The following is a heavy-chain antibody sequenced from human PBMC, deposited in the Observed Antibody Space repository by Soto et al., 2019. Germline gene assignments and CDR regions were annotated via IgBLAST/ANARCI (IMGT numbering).Heavy chain of an antibody. CDR1: GFTFGDYA. CDR2: IRSKAYGGTT. Sequence: GGSLRLSCTASGFTFGDYAMSWFRQAPGKGLEWVGFIRSKAYGGTTEYAASVKGRFTISRDDSKSIAYLQMNSLKTEDTAVYYCTRGSTMIVVAHDAFDIWGQGTMVTVSS. V-gene: IGHV3-49*03. CDR3: TRGSTMIVVAHDAFDI. J-gene: IGHJ3*02. D-gene: IGHD3-22*01.